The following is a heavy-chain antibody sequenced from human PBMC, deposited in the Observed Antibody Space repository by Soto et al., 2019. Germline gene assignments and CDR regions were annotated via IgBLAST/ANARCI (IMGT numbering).Heavy chain of an antibody. Sequence: GGSLILSCAASGFTFSNYSMIWARQAPGKGLEWVSAITASDGRTFYADSAKGRFSISRDNSKNTLFLQMNSLSADDTAVYYCAKDPNGDYVGAFEIWGQGTMVTVSS. CDR2: ITASDGRT. V-gene: IGHV3-23*01. CDR3: AKDPNGDYVGAFEI. CDR1: GFTFSNYS. J-gene: IGHJ3*02. D-gene: IGHD4-17*01.